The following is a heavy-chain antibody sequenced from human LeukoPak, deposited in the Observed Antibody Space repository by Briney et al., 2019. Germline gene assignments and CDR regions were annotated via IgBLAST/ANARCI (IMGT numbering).Heavy chain of an antibody. CDR1: GCTVSSYA. J-gene: IGHJ4*02. D-gene: IGHD5-18*01. Sequence: SETVSCKASGCTVSSYAISWVRQAPRQGLEWMGGIIHIFGTANYAHKFQGRVTITAAESTSTAYMELSSLRSEDTAVHYCARGVDTAMVYFDYWGQGTLITVSS. CDR3: ARGVDTAMVYFDY. CDR2: IIHIFGTA. V-gene: IGHV1-69*01.